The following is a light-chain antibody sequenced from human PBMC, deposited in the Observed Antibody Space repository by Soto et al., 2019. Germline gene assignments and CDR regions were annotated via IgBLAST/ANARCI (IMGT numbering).Light chain of an antibody. CDR1: QGISSE. CDR2: GAS. J-gene: IGKJ2*01. V-gene: IGKV3-15*01. CDR3: QQGHNWPLT. Sequence: EIVMTQSPATLSLSPGERAALSCRASQGISSELAWYQQKPGQPPRLLIYGASTRATGVPARFTGSGSGSDFTLTISGLQCEDFAVYYCQQGHNWPLTFGQGTRLEI.